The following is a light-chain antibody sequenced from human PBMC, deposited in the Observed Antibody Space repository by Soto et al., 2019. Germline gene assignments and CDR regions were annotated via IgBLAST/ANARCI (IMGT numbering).Light chain of an antibody. Sequence: EIVLMQSPGTLSLSPGERATLSCRASQTLSRSYLAWYQQKPGQAPRVLIYGASSRAAGIPDRFSGSGSGTDFSLIISRLEPEDYEVYYCHQYDNAPQTFGQWTKVESK. CDR2: GAS. V-gene: IGKV3-20*01. J-gene: IGKJ2*01. CDR1: QTLSRSY. CDR3: HQYDNAPQT.